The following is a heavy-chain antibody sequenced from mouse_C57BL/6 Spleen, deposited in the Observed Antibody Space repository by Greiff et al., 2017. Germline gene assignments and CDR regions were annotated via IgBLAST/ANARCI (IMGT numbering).Heavy chain of an antibody. CDR2: ISYDGSN. CDR3: ATTVTPYWYFDV. D-gene: IGHD1-1*01. Sequence: VQLKESGPGLVKPSQSLSLTCSVTGYSITSGYYWNWIRQFPGNKLEWMGYISYDGSNNYNPSLKNRISITRDTSKNQFFLKLNSVTTEDTATYYSATTVTPYWYFDVWGTGTTVTVSS. V-gene: IGHV3-6*01. J-gene: IGHJ1*03. CDR1: GYSITSGYY.